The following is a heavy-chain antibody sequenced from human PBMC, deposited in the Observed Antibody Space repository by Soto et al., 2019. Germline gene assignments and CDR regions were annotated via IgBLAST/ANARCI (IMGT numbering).Heavy chain of an antibody. D-gene: IGHD6-19*01. V-gene: IGHV4-31*03. CDR1: GGSISSGGYY. CDR2: IYYSGST. Sequence: KASETLSLTCTVSGGSISSGGYYWGWIRQHPGKGLEWIGYIYYSGSTYYNPSLKSRVTISVDTSKNQFSLKLSSVTAADTAVYYCARELAVAGNFDFWGQGTLVTVSS. J-gene: IGHJ5*01. CDR3: ARELAVAGNFDF.